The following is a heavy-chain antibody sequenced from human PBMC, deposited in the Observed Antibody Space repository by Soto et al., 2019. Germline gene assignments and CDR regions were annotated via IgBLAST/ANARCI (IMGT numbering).Heavy chain of an antibody. D-gene: IGHD6-13*01. V-gene: IGHV3-33*01. CDR3: AREGLAAPGVYYYGMDV. J-gene: IGHJ6*02. Sequence: QVQLVESGGGVVQPGRSLRLSCAASGFTFSSYGMHGVRQAPGKGLVWVAVIWYDGSNKYYADSVKGRFTISRDNSKNTLYLQMNSLRAEDTAVYYCAREGLAAPGVYYYGMDVWGQGTTVTVSS. CDR1: GFTFSSYG. CDR2: IWYDGSNK.